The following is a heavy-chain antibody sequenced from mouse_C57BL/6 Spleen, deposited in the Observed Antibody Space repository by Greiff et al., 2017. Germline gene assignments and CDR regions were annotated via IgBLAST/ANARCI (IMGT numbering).Heavy chain of an antibody. Sequence: EVHLVESGGDLVKPGGSLKLSCAASGFTFSSYGMSWVRQTPDKRLEWVATISSGGSYTYYPDSVKGRFTISRDNAKNTLYLQMSSLKSEDTAMYYCARCGNYAMDYWGQGTSVTGSS. V-gene: IGHV5-6*01. CDR3: ARCGNYAMDY. CDR2: ISSGGSYT. D-gene: IGHD1-1*02. J-gene: IGHJ4*01. CDR1: GFTFSSYG.